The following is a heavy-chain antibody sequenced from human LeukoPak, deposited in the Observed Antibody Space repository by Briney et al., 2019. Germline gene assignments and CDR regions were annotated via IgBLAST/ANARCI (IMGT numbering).Heavy chain of an antibody. J-gene: IGHJ5*02. V-gene: IGHV4-4*07. CDR3: ARGHSSSWYPGSWFDP. CDR2: IYTSGST. CDR1: GGSISSYY. Sequence: PSETLSLTCTVSGGSISSYYWSWIRQPAGKGLEWIGRIYTSGSTNYNPSLKSRVTMSVDTSKNQFSLKLSSVTAADTAVYYFARGHSSSWYPGSWFDPWGQGTLVTVSS. D-gene: IGHD6-13*01.